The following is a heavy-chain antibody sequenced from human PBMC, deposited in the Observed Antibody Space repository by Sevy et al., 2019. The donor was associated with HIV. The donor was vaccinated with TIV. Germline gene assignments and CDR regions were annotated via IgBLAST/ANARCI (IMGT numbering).Heavy chain of an antibody. CDR3: ARTHHYDFWSGYPRRTYYYGMDV. Sequence: ASVKVSCKASGYTFTSYYMHWVRQAPGQGLEWMGIINPSGGSTSYAQKFQGRVTMTRDTSTSTVYMELSSLRSEETAVYYCARTHHYDFWSGYPRRTYYYGMDVWGQGTTVTVSS. V-gene: IGHV1-46*01. CDR2: INPSGGST. CDR1: GYTFTSYY. D-gene: IGHD3-3*01. J-gene: IGHJ6*02.